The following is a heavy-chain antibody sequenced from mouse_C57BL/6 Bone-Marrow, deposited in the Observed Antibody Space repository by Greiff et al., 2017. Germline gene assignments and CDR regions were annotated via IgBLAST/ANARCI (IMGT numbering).Heavy chain of an antibody. J-gene: IGHJ2*01. CDR1: GYAFTNYL. CDR3: ARYYYGSSYFDY. D-gene: IGHD1-1*01. Sequence: VKLMESGAELVRPGTSVKVSCKASGYAFTNYLIEWVKQRPGQGLEWIGVINPGSGGTNYNEKFKGKATLTADKSSSTAYMQLSSLTSEDSAVYFCARYYYGSSYFDYWGQGTTLTVSS. V-gene: IGHV1-54*01. CDR2: INPGSGGT.